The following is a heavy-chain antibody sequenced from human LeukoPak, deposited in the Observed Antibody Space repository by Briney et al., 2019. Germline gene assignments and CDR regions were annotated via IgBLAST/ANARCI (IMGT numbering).Heavy chain of an antibody. J-gene: IGHJ5*02. V-gene: IGHV5-10-1*01. CDR3: TRSLTTTVTTRFDP. CDR2: IDPSDSYT. CDR1: GYSFTSYW. D-gene: IGHD4-17*01. Sequence: GESLKISCKGSGYSFTSYWIAWVRQMPGKGLEWMGRIDPSDSYTNYSPSFQGHVTMSADKSTSTVYLQWSSLKASDTAMYYCTRSLTTTVTTRFDPWGQGTLVTVSS.